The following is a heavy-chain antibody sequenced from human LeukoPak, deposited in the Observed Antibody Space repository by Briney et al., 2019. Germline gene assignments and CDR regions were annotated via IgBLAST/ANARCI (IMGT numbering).Heavy chain of an antibody. CDR2: ISWNSGSM. D-gene: IGHD3-22*01. CDR3: AKDIGYYDSSGPYYFDY. Sequence: GGSLRLSCAASGFTFDDYAMHWVRQAPGKGLEWVSGISWNSGSMDYADSVKGRFTISRDNAKNSLYLQMNSLRAEDTAVYYCAKDIGYYDSSGPYYFDYWGQGTLATVSS. V-gene: IGHV3-9*01. CDR1: GFTFDDYA. J-gene: IGHJ4*02.